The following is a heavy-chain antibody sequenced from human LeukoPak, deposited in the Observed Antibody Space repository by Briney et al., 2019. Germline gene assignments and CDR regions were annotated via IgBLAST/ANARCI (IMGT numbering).Heavy chain of an antibody. CDR1: GFTFSNYS. CDR3: AKTLVERIITSESLDY. D-gene: IGHD1-1*01. CDR2: ISSSSSYI. V-gene: IGHV3-21*01. J-gene: IGHJ4*02. Sequence: GGSLRLSCAASGFTFSNYSMNWVRQAPGKGLGWVSSISSSSSYIYYADSVKGRFTISRDNAKNSLYLQMNSLRAEDTAVYYCAKTLVERIITSESLDYWGQGTLVTVSS.